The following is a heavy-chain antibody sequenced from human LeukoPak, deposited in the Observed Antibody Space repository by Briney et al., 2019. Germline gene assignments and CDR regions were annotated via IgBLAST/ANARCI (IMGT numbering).Heavy chain of an antibody. J-gene: IGHJ4*02. Sequence: GASVKVSCKASGGTFSSYAISWVRQAPGQGLEWMGRIIPILGIANYAQKFQGRVTITADKSTSTAYMELSSLRSEDTALYYCARDFSGEYYYDSSDSPPGPYWGQGTLVTVSS. D-gene: IGHD3-22*01. CDR2: IIPILGIA. V-gene: IGHV1-69*04. CDR3: ARDFSGEYYYDSSDSPPGPY. CDR1: GGTFSSYA.